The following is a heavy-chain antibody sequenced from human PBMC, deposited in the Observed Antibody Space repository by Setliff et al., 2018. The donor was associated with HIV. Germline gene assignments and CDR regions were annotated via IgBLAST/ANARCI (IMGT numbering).Heavy chain of an antibody. V-gene: IGHV7-4-1*02. CDR2: VNTETGNP. J-gene: IGHJ4*02. D-gene: IGHD1-26*01. Sequence: ASVKVSCKASGYTLTTYGISWVRQAPGQGLEWMGWVNTETGNPMYAQGFTGRFVFSLDTSVSTAYLQINSLKTEDTAMYYCARVGSYWSTFDYWGQGALVTVSS. CDR3: ARVGSYWSTFDY. CDR1: GYTLTTYG.